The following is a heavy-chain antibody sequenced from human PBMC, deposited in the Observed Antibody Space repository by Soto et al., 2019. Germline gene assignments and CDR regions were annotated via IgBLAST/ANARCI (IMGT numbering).Heavy chain of an antibody. CDR3: ASSVLVPSTMDYFDF. Sequence: PGESLKISCSASGYSFTNNYLAWVRQMPGKGLEWMGIIYPVDFDTRYSPSFQGQVTISVGRSIRTAYLQWDSLKASDTAMYYCASSVLVPSTMDYFDFWGQGTLVTVSS. J-gene: IGHJ4*02. CDR2: IYPVDFDT. V-gene: IGHV5-51*01. CDR1: GYSFTNNY. D-gene: IGHD1-26*01.